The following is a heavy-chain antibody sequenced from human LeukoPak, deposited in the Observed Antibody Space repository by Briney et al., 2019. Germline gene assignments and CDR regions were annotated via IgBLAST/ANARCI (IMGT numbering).Heavy chain of an antibody. D-gene: IGHD5-18*01. V-gene: IGHV3-9*03. Sequence: QPGRSLRLSCAASGFTFDDYAMHWVRQAPGKGLEWVSGISWNSGSMGYADSVKGRFTISRDNAKNSLYLQMNSLRAEDMALYYCAKARYSYGMYDAFDIWGQGTMVTVSS. J-gene: IGHJ3*02. CDR1: GFTFDDYA. CDR3: AKARYSYGMYDAFDI. CDR2: ISWNSGSM.